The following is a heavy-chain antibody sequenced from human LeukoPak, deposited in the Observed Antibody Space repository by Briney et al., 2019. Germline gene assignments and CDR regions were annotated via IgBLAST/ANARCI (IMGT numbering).Heavy chain of an antibody. J-gene: IGHJ6*03. V-gene: IGHV1-2*02. CDR2: INPDSGDT. CDR1: GYTFSDYY. CDR3: ARGGDMDV. D-gene: IGHD3-10*01. Sequence: ASVKVSCKASGYTFSDYYMHWVRQAPGQGLEWMGWINPDSGDTNYAQKFQGRVSMTRDTSISTAYMDLNRLTSDDTAVYYCARGGDMDVWGKGTTVTVSS.